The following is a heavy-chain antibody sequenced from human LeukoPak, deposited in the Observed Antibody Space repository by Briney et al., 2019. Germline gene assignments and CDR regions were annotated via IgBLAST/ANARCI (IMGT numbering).Heavy chain of an antibody. CDR1: NGSISSSSYY. CDR2: FYYTGST. D-gene: IGHD3-3*01. CDR3: ARSPEQWNGYYLYH. V-gene: IGHV4-39*02. Sequence: SSETLSLTCTVSNGSISSSSYYWAWIRQPPGSGLEWIGSFYYTGSTYYNASLKSRLTISLDMSKNHFTLSVSSVTAADTALYFCARSPEQWNGYYLYHWGQGTLVTVTS. J-gene: IGHJ4*02.